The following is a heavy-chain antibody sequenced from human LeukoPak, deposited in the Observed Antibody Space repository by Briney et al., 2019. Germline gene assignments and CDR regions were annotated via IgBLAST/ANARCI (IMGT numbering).Heavy chain of an antibody. Sequence: GASVKVSCKASGYTFTGYYMHWVRQAPGQGLEWMGWINPNSGGTNYAQKFQGRVTMTRDTSISTAYMELSRLRSDDTAVYYCARDPTLVGAMDLDYWGQGTLVTVSS. D-gene: IGHD1-26*01. CDR3: ARDPTLVGAMDLDY. CDR2: INPNSGGT. CDR1: GYTFTGYY. V-gene: IGHV1-2*02. J-gene: IGHJ4*02.